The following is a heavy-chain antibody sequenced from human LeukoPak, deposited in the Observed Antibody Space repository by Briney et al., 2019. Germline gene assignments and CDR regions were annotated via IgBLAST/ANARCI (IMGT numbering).Heavy chain of an antibody. V-gene: IGHV1-2*02. CDR1: GYTFTGYY. D-gene: IGHD2-2*03. CDR3: AKGQSWIRGPIGY. Sequence: ASVKVSCKASGYTFTGYYMHWVRQAPGQGLEWMGWINPNSGGTNYAQKFQGRVTMTRDTSISTAYMELSRLRSDDTAVYYCAKGQSWIRGPIGYWGQGTLVTVSS. J-gene: IGHJ4*02. CDR2: INPNSGGT.